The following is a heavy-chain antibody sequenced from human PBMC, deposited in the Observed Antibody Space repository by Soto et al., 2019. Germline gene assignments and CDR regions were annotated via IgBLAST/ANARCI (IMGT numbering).Heavy chain of an antibody. V-gene: IGHV3-30*18. Sequence: QVQLVESGGGVVQPGRSLRLSCAASGFTFSSYGMHCVRQAPGKGLERMAVISYDGSNKYYADSVKGRFTISRDNSKNTLYMQMNSLRAEDTAVYYCADDAQYISGWARNYCYHGMDVWGQGTTVTVSS. CDR1: GFTFSSYG. J-gene: IGHJ6*02. CDR2: ISYDGSNK. CDR3: ADDAQYISGWARNYCYHGMDV. D-gene: IGHD6-19*01.